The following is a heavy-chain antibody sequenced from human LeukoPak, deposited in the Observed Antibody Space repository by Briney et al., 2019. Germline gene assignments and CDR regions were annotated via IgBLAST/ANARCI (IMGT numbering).Heavy chain of an antibody. CDR1: GFTFSSYA. D-gene: IGHD2-2*01. Sequence: GGSLGLSCAASGFTFSSYAMSWVRQAPGKGLEWVSAISGSGGSTYYADSVKGRFTISRDNSKNTLYLQMNSLRAEDTAVYYCAKERTSIVVVPAATDYWGQGTLVTVSS. J-gene: IGHJ4*02. CDR3: AKERTSIVVVPAATDY. CDR2: ISGSGGST. V-gene: IGHV3-23*01.